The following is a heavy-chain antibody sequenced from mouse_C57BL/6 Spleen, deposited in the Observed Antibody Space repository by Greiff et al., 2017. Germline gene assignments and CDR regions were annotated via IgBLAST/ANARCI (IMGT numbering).Heavy chain of an antibody. CDR2: IYPGDGDT. J-gene: IGHJ2*01. CDR1: GYAFSSSW. CDR3: ARGGSSGYFDY. D-gene: IGHD3-2*02. Sequence: QVQLQQPGAELVRPGSSVKLSCKASGYAFSSSWMNWVKQRPGKGLEWIGRIYPGDGDTNYNGKFKGKATLTADKSSSTAYMQLSSLTSEDSAVYFCARGGSSGYFDYWGQGTTLTVSS. V-gene: IGHV1-82*01.